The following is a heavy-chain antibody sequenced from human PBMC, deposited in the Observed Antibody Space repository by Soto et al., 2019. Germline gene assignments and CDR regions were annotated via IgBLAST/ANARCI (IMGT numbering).Heavy chain of an antibody. CDR1: GGTFRSYA. Sequence: QVQLVQSGAEVKKPGSSVKVSCKASGGTFRSYAIRWVRQAPVQGLEWMGGIFPIFGTANYAQKFQGRVTITADESTSTAYMELSSLRSEDTAVYYCASESRYCSGGSCYFLPGIDYWGQGTLVTVSS. J-gene: IGHJ4*02. V-gene: IGHV1-69*12. D-gene: IGHD2-15*01. CDR2: IFPIFGTA. CDR3: ASESRYCSGGSCYFLPGIDY.